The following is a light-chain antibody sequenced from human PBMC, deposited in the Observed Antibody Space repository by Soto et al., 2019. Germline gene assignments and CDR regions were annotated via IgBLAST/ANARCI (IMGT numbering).Light chain of an antibody. Sequence: EIVLTQSPATLSLSPGERATLSCRASQSIGLAIAWYQHKPGQAPRLLIYDASNRATGIPARFSGSGSGTDFTLTISSLEPEDFAVYYCQQRSNWPPALTFGGGTKVDIK. J-gene: IGKJ4*01. CDR3: QQRSNWPPALT. CDR2: DAS. CDR1: QSIGLA. V-gene: IGKV3-11*01.